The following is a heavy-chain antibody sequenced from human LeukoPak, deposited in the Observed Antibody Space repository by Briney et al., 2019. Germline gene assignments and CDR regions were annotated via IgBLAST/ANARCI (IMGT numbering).Heavy chain of an antibody. V-gene: IGHV4-39*01. Sequence: SETLSLTCTVSGGSISSSSYYWGWIRQPPGKGLEWIGSIYYSGTTYYNPSLKSRVTISVNTSNNQFALKLSSVAAADTAVYYCARLESSSWYRGWFDSWGQGALVTVSS. D-gene: IGHD6-13*01. CDR2: IYYSGTT. J-gene: IGHJ5*01. CDR1: GGSISSSSYY. CDR3: ARLESSSWYRGWFDS.